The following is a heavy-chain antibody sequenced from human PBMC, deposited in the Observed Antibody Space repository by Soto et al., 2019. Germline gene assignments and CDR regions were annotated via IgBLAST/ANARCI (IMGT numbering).Heavy chain of an antibody. CDR1: GFTFSSYW. J-gene: IGHJ3*02. CDR2: INSDGRTI. V-gene: IGHV3-74*01. Sequence: PGGSLRLSCAASGFTFSSYWMHWVRQAPGKGLVWVSRINSDGRTIYYADSVKGRFTTSRDNAKNSLYLQMNSLRAEDKAVYYRARALPCITIFEVAAPDAFDIRAQRTTVPVSS. CDR3: ARALPCITIFEVAAPDAFDI. D-gene: IGHD3-3*01.